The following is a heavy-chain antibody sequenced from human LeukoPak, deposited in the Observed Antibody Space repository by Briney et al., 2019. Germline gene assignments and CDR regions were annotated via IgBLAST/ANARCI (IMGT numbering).Heavy chain of an antibody. J-gene: IGHJ4*02. CDR3: ARVSQSGSYFDY. CDR1: GYTFSNYG. V-gene: IGHV1-18*01. CDR2: ISVYNGHT. Sequence: ASVEVSCKTSGYTFSNYGINWVRQAPGQGLEWMGWISVYNGHTNYAQKLQGRVTMTTDTSTNTAYMDLRSLRSEDTAVYYCARVSQSGSYFDYWGQGTLVTVSS. D-gene: IGHD1-26*01.